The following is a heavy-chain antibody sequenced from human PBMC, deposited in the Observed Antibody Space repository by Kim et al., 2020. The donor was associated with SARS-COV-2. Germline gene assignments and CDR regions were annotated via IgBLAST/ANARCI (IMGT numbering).Heavy chain of an antibody. D-gene: IGHD3-10*01. Sequence: GGSLRLSCAASGFTFSSYGMHWVRQAPGKGLEWVAVISYDGSNKYYADSVKGRFTISRDNSKNTLYLQMNSLRAEDTAVYYCAKDLMSGITGWYYFDYWGQGTLVTVSS. CDR2: ISYDGSNK. V-gene: IGHV3-30*18. CDR1: GFTFSSYG. J-gene: IGHJ4*02. CDR3: AKDLMSGITGWYYFDY.